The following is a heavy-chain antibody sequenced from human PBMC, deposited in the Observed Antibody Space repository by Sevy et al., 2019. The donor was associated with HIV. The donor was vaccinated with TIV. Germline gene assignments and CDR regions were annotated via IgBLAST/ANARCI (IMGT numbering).Heavy chain of an antibody. CDR1: VASSTVGVYY. J-gene: IGHJ4*02. D-gene: IGHD3-16*01. Sequence: SETLSLTCSVSVASSTVGVYYGGGFRKPPEKGREGFVQIFTEGGPSYTPSLRGRLFISVDTSMNSFSLGLTSVTAADTAIYFCARLWGTAFDYWGQGTMVTVSS. V-gene: IGHV4-31*03. CDR3: ARLWGTAFDY. CDR2: IFTEGGP.